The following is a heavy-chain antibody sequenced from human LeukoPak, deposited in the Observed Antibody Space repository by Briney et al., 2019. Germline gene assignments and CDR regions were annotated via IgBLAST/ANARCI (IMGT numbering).Heavy chain of an antibody. CDR2: IKQDGSEK. D-gene: IGHD1-26*01. CDR1: GFTFSNYW. V-gene: IGHV3-7*01. J-gene: IGHJ4*02. CDR3: ARDTVGVLDY. Sequence: PGGSLRLSCAASGFTFSNYWMSWVRQAPGKGLEWVANIKQDGSEKHYVDSVKGRFTISRDNAKNPLYLQMNSLRAEDTAVYYCARDTVGVLDYWGQGSLVTVSS.